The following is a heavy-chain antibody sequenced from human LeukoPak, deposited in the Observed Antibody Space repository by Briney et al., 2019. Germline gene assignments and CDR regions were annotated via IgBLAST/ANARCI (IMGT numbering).Heavy chain of an antibody. J-gene: IGHJ4*02. CDR1: GGSIRNYY. D-gene: IGHD1-26*01. CDR3: ASSSRWELRYYFDY. CDR2: IYYSGST. Sequence: SETLSLTCTVSGGSIRNYYWSWIRQPPGKGLEWIGYIYYSGSTNYNPSLKSRVTISVDTSKNQFSLKLSSVTAADTAVYYCASSSRWELRYYFDYWGQGTLVTVSS. V-gene: IGHV4-59*01.